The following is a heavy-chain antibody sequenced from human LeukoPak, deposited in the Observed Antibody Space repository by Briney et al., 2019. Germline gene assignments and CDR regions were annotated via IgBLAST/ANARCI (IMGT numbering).Heavy chain of an antibody. CDR3: AKGDLIVVVPAALSY. D-gene: IGHD2-2*01. CDR1: GFTFSSYA. V-gene: IGHV3-23*01. J-gene: IGHJ4*02. Sequence: GGSLRLSCAASGFTFSSYAMSWVRQAPGKGLEWVSAISGRGGSTYYADSVKGRFTISRDNSKNTLYLQMNSLRAEHTAVYYCAKGDLIVVVPAALSYWGQGTLVTVSS. CDR2: ISGRGGST.